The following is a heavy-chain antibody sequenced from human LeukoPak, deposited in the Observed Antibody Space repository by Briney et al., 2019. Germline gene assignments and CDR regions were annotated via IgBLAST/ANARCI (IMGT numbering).Heavy chain of an antibody. J-gene: IGHJ4*02. CDR2: INHSGST. CDR1: GGSFSGYY. CDR3: ARVSSAGIWDY. Sequence: SETLSLTCAVYGGSFSGYYWSWIRQPPGKGLEWIGEINHSGSTNYNPSLKSRVTISVDRSKNQFSLKLSSVTAADTAVYYCARVSSAGIWDYWGQGTLVTVSS. D-gene: IGHD6-19*01. V-gene: IGHV4-34*01.